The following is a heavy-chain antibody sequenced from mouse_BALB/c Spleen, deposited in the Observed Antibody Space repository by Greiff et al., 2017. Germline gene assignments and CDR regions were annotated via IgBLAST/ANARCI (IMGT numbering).Heavy chain of an antibody. Sequence: EVNLVESGPGLVKPSQSLSLTCTVTGYSITSDYAWNWIRQFPGNKLEWMGYISYSGSTSYNPSLKSRISITRDTSKNQFFLQLNSVTTEDTATYYCASKGRGAMDYWGQGTSVTVSS. CDR3: ASKGRGAMDY. J-gene: IGHJ4*01. V-gene: IGHV3-2*02. CDR2: ISYSGST. CDR1: GYSITSDYA.